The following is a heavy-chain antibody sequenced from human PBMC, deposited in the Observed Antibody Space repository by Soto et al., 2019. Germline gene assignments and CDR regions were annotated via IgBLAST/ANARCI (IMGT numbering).Heavy chain of an antibody. V-gene: IGHV4-4*02. D-gene: IGHD6-6*01. CDR2: IYHSGST. CDR3: ARVKSSSSTPYYYYYYMDV. Sequence: PSETLSLTCAVSSGSISSSNWWSWVRQPPGKGLEWIGEIYHSGSTNYNPSLKSRVTISVDKSKNQFSLKLSSVTAADTAVYYCARVKSSSSTPYYYYYYMDVWGKGTTVTVSS. CDR1: SGSISSSNW. J-gene: IGHJ6*03.